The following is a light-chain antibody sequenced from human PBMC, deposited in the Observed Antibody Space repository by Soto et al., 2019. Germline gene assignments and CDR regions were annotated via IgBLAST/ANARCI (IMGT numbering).Light chain of an antibody. V-gene: IGKV3-20*01. Sequence: VLTQSPGTLSLSPGERATLSCRTSQSVSSSHLAWYQQKAGQAPRLLIYGASSRATGIPDRFSASGSGTDFTLTISRLEPEAFEVYFCHQYVSSPYTFGQGTKMEIK. CDR3: HQYVSSPYT. J-gene: IGKJ2*01. CDR2: GAS. CDR1: QSVSSSH.